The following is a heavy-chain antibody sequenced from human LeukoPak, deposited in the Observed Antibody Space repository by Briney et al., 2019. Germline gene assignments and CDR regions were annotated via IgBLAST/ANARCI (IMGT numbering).Heavy chain of an antibody. CDR3: ATYINWVAGDV. Sequence: GGSLRLSCAASGFTFSQSWMTWVRQVPGLGLEWVAHINHEGGGIQYVDSVKGRFTISRDNAKGSVYLQMNSLRAEDTAIYHCATYINWVAGDVWGQGTTVIVSS. CDR2: INHEGGGI. J-gene: IGHJ6*02. D-gene: IGHD1-1*01. CDR1: GFTFSQSW. V-gene: IGHV3-7*01.